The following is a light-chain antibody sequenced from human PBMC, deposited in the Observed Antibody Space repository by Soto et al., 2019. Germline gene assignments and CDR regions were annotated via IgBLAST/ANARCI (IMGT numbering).Light chain of an antibody. J-gene: IGKJ1*01. CDR1: QSVGRS. CDR3: QQYGSSRWT. CDR2: GTS. V-gene: IGKV3-15*01. Sequence: IVMTQSPATLSVSPGERATLSCRASQSVGRSLAWYQQKPGQAPRLLIYGTSARATGIPATFSGSGSGTELTRTISSLQSEDFAVYYCQQYGSSRWTFGQGTKVDIK.